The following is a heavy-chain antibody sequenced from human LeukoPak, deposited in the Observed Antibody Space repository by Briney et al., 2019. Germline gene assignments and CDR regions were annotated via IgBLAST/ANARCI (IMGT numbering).Heavy chain of an antibody. J-gene: IGHJ4*02. CDR3: AREYCTSTSCYFYYFDY. Sequence: ASVKVSCTASGYTFIDFYMHWVRQAPGQGLEWMGRINPNSGGTNYAQKFQGRVTMTRDTSISTAYMELSRLRSDDTAVYYCAREYCTSTSCYFYYFDYWGQGTLVTVSS. D-gene: IGHD2-2*01. CDR1: GYTFIDFY. V-gene: IGHV1-2*06. CDR2: INPNSGGT.